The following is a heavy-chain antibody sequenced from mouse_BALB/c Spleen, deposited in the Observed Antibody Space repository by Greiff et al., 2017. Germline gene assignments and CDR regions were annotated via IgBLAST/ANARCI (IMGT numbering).Heavy chain of an antibody. V-gene: IGHV7-3*02. J-gene: IGHJ2*01. CDR2: IRNKANGYTT. Sequence: EVQLVESGGGLVQPGGSLRLSCATSGFTFTDYYMSWVRQPPGKALEWLGFIRNKANGYTTEYSASVKGRFTISRDNSQSILYLQMNTLRAEDSATYYCARDMEGQYYFDYWGQGTTLTVSS. CDR1: GFTFTDYY. D-gene: IGHD3-3*01. CDR3: ARDMEGQYYFDY.